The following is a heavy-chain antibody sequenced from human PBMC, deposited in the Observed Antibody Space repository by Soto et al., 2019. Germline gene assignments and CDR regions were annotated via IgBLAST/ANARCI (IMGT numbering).Heavy chain of an antibody. CDR2: IYSGGRT. CDR3: ARAGWGSMDWYFDL. V-gene: IGHV3-53*04. D-gene: IGHD2-21*01. Sequence: EVPLVESGGGLVQPGGSLRLTCAASDLTVSSNYLSWVRQAPGKGLEWVSIIYSGGRTYYADSVKGRFTISRHTSKNTLYLQMNSLRTEDTAVYYCARAGWGSMDWYFDLWGRGTLVTVSS. J-gene: IGHJ2*01. CDR1: DLTVSSNY.